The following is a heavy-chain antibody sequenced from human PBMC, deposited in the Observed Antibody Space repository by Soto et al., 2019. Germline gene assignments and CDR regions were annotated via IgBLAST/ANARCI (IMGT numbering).Heavy chain of an antibody. CDR3: ARAIAVAGSWFDP. CDR1: GGSISSGGYY. CDR2: IYYSGST. J-gene: IGHJ5*02. Sequence: SETLSLTCTVSGGSISSGGYYWSWIRQHPGKGLEWFGYIYYSGSTYYNPSLKSRFTISVDTSKNQFSLKLSSVTAADTAVYYCARAIAVAGSWFDPWGQGTLVTVPQ. V-gene: IGHV4-31*03. D-gene: IGHD6-19*01.